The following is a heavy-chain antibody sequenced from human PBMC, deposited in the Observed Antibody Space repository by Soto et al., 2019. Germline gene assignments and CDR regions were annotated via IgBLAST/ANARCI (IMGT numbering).Heavy chain of an antibody. CDR2: ISGSGGST. J-gene: IGHJ4*02. V-gene: IGHV3-23*01. CDR3: AKYRAGGWYGYFEY. Sequence: EVQLLESGGGLVQPGGSLRLSCAASGFTFSNYAMTWVRQAPGKGLEWVSAISGSGGSTYYTDSVKGRFIISRDNSKNTLYLQMNSLRADDAAVYYCAKYRAGGWYGYFEYWGQGTLVTVSS. CDR1: GFTFSNYA. D-gene: IGHD6-19*01.